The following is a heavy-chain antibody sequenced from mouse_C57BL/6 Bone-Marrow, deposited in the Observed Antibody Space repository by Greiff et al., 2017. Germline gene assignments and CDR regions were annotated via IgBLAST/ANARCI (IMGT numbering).Heavy chain of an antibody. CDR2: INPYNGGT. D-gene: IGHD1-1*01. V-gene: IGHV1-19*01. CDR3: ARSPLYYGSSGWFAY. J-gene: IGHJ3*01. Sequence: VQLQQSGPVLVKPGASVKMSCKASGYTFTDYYMNWVKQSHGKSLEWIGVINPYNGGTSYNQKFKGKATLTVDKSSSTAYMGLNSLTSENSAVYYCARSPLYYGSSGWFAYWGQGTLVTVSA. CDR1: GYTFTDYY.